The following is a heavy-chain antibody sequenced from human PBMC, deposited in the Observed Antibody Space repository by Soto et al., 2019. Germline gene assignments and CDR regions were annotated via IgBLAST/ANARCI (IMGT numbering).Heavy chain of an antibody. J-gene: IGHJ4*02. CDR3: ARVPYYDILTGYFFDY. CDR2: ISRSHTYI. D-gene: IGHD3-9*01. Sequence: PGGSLRLSCSASGFTFNTYSMTWVRQAPGKGLQWVSSISRSHTYIDYADSVRGRFTISRDNANNSLYLQMNSLRAEDTAVFYCARVPYYDILTGYFFDYWGQGTLVTVSS. CDR1: GFTFNTYS. V-gene: IGHV3-21*01.